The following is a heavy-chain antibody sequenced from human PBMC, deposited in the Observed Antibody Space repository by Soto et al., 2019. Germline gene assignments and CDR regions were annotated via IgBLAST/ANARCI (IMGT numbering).Heavy chain of an antibody. V-gene: IGHV3-23*01. J-gene: IGHJ4*02. CDR2: ISGSGVNT. CDR1: GFMFSSYA. D-gene: IGHD3-10*01. Sequence: PGGSLRLSCAASGFMFSSYAMTWVRQASGKGLEWVSGISGSGVNTYYADSVKGRFTISRDNSKSTLYLQMNSLRAEDTAVYYCAIVLLFANPQYSTDFRGPGTLGTL. CDR3: AIVLLFANPQYSTDF.